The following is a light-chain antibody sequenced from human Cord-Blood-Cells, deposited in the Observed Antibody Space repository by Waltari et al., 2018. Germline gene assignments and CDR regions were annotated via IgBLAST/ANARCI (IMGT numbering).Light chain of an antibody. Sequence: QSALTQPASVSGSPGQSITISCTGTSSDVGGYNYVSWYQQPPGKATKLMIYDVSNRPSGVSNRFSGSKSGNTASLTISGLQAEDEADYYCSSYTSSSTLLYVFGTGTKVTVL. J-gene: IGLJ1*01. CDR1: SSDVGGYNY. CDR2: DVS. CDR3: SSYTSSSTLLYV. V-gene: IGLV2-14*03.